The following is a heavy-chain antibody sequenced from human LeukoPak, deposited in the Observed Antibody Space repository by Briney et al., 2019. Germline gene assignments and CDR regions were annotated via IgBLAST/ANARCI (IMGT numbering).Heavy chain of an antibody. D-gene: IGHD3-22*01. CDR1: GLTVSSNY. V-gene: IGHV3-66*01. CDR2: IYSDGST. Sequence: GVSLSLSCAASGLTVSSNYMSWVPPAPGKGLEWVSVIYSDGSTYYADSVKGRFTISRDNSKNTLYLQINSLRAEETAVYYCARDYNYYHSSGYWYYFDYWGQGTLVTVSS. J-gene: IGHJ4*02. CDR3: ARDYNYYHSSGYWYYFDY.